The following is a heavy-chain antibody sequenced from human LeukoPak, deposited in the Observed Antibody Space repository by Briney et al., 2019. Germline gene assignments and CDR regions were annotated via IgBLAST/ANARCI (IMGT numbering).Heavy chain of an antibody. CDR1: GGSISSYY. D-gene: IGHD6-13*01. CDR3: ARGVGSSWYTNYGMDV. CDR2: IYYSGST. V-gene: IGHV4-59*01. J-gene: IGHJ6*02. Sequence: PSETLSLTCTVSGGSISSYYWSWIRQPPGKGLEWIGDIYYSGSTNYNPSLKSRVTISVATSKNQFSLKLSSVTAADTAVYYCARGVGSSWYTNYGMDVWGQGTTVTVSS.